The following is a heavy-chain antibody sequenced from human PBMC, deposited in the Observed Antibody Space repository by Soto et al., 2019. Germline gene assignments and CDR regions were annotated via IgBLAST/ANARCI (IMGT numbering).Heavy chain of an antibody. D-gene: IGHD2-15*01. Sequence: QVQLVQSGAEVKKPGSSVKVSCKASVGTFSSYAISWVRQAPGQGLEWMGGIIPIFGTANYAQKFQGRVTITTDESTSRANMELSRLGSEDTAVYYCASLGYCSGGSCYSYTYSYYGMDVWGQGTTVTDAS. CDR1: VGTFSSYA. V-gene: IGHV1-69*01. CDR3: ASLGYCSGGSCYSYTYSYYGMDV. J-gene: IGHJ6*02. CDR2: IIPIFGTA.